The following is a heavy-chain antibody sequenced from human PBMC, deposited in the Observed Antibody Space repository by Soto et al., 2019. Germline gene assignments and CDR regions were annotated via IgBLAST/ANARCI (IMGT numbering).Heavy chain of an antibody. Sequence: GXSQRLSCAASGFTVRTNYMSWVRQAPGKGMEWXAVIYXGGSTFYADSXXGRFTISXXNSKNTVNIQMNSLRAEDTAVYYCARDHWAADYWGQGTLVTVSS. J-gene: IGHJ4*02. D-gene: IGHD3-16*01. CDR2: IYXGGST. CDR1: GFTVRTNY. V-gene: IGHV3-66*01. CDR3: ARDHWAADY.